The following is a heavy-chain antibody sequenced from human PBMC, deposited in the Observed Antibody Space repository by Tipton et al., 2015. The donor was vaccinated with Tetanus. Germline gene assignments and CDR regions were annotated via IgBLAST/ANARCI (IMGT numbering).Heavy chain of an antibody. CDR2: VFYSGST. CDR3: AWSGGRRYAFDI. V-gene: IGHV4-59*01. Sequence: TLSLTCTLSGGSISSYYWSWVRQPPGKGLEWLGYVFYSGSTDLNPSLKSRVTISVDTSNNLFSLKLTSVTTADTAVYYCAWSGGRRYAFDIWGQGTMVTVSS. J-gene: IGHJ3*02. CDR1: GGSISSYY. D-gene: IGHD3-16*01.